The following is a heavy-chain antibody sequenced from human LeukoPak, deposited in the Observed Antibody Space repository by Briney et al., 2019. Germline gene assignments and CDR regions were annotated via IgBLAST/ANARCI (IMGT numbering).Heavy chain of an antibody. CDR2: INHSGST. D-gene: IGHD3-10*01. CDR1: GGSFSGYY. CDR3: ARRGPYYYGSGSYWGY. Sequence: SETLSLTCAVYGGSFSGYYWSWIRQPPGKGLEWIGEINHSGSTNYNPSLKSRVTISVDTSKNQFSLKLSSVTAADTAVYYCARRGPYYYGSGSYWGYWGQGTLVTVSS. V-gene: IGHV4-34*01. J-gene: IGHJ4*02.